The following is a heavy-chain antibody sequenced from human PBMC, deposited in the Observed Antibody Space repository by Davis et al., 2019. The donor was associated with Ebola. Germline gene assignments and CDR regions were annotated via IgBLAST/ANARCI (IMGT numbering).Heavy chain of an antibody. J-gene: IGHJ3*01. Sequence: SATVSCKVSGYTLTELSMSWVRQAPGQGLEWMGHFDPEDGEPLYAQQFQGRVTMTEDKSTDKAYMELTGLRYDDTAVYFCAAGGLGGGFDVWGQGTTVTVSS. CDR3: AAGGLGGGFDV. V-gene: IGHV1-24*01. CDR2: FDPEDGEP. D-gene: IGHD2-15*01. CDR1: GYTLTELS.